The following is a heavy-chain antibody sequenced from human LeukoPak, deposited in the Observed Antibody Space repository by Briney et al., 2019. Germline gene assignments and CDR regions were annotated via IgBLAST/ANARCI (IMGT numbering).Heavy chain of an antibody. CDR2: ISNSSSYI. CDR1: GFTFSSYS. D-gene: IGHD2-2*01. CDR3: AQSLVVPAAMSLDY. Sequence: GGSLRLSCAASGFTFSSYSMNWVRQAPGKGLEWVSSISNSSSYIYYADSVKGRFTISRDNAKNSLYLQMNSLRAEDTAVYYCAQSLVVPAAMSLDYWGQGTLVTVSS. V-gene: IGHV3-21*01. J-gene: IGHJ4*02.